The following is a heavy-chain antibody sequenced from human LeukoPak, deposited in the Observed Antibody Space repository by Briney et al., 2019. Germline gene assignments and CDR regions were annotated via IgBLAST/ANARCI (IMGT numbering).Heavy chain of an antibody. Sequence: SETLSLTCTVSGDSISTSSYYWGWIRQPPGKGLEWIGSIYYTGSTFYNPSLKSRVTISVDTSKNQFSLKLSSVTAADTAVYYCARHYNSGWYFDYWGQGTLVTVPS. CDR3: ARHYNSGWYFDY. J-gene: IGHJ4*02. CDR2: IYYTGST. CDR1: GDSISTSSYY. D-gene: IGHD6-19*01. V-gene: IGHV4-39*01.